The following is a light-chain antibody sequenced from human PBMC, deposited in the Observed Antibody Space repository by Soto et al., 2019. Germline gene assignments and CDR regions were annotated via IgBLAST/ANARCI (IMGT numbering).Light chain of an antibody. J-gene: IGKJ5*01. V-gene: IGKV1-39*01. Sequence: DVHLTQSPSTLSAVVGDRVTITCRASQSITRLLAWYQLKPGKAPKLLIYAASSLQSGVPSRFSGSGSGTDFTLTISSLQPEDFATYYCQQSYSTPITFGQGTRLEIK. CDR2: AAS. CDR3: QQSYSTPIT. CDR1: QSITRL.